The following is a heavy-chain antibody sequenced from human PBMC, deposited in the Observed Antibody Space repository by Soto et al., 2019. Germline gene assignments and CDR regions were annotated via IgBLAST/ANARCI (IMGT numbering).Heavy chain of an antibody. J-gene: IGHJ4*02. V-gene: IGHV3-48*01. CDR2: ISSSSNTI. CDR1: GFTFSSYS. D-gene: IGHD4-17*01. Sequence: SLRLSCAASGFTFSSYSMNWVRQAPGKGLEWVSYISSSSNTIYYADSVKGRFTISRGYAKNSLNLQMNSLRAEDTAVYYCARDSYGDYVSDYWGQG. CDR3: ARDSYGDYVSDY.